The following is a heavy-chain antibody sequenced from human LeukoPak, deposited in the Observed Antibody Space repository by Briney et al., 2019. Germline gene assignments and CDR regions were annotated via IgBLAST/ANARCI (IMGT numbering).Heavy chain of an antibody. CDR3: ARSMITFGGVIVPFDY. Sequence: GGSLRLSCAASGFTSSSYWMSWVRQAPGKGLEWVAVISYDGSNKYYADSVKGRFTISRDNSKNTLYLQMNSLRAEDTAVYYCARSMITFGGVIVPFDYWGQGTLVTVSS. V-gene: IGHV3-30-3*01. CDR1: GFTSSSYW. D-gene: IGHD3-16*02. CDR2: ISYDGSNK. J-gene: IGHJ4*02.